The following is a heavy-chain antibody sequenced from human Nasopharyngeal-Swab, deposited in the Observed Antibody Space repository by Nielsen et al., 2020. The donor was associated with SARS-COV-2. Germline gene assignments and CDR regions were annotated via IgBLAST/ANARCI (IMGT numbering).Heavy chain of an antibody. Sequence: WVRQAPGQRLEWMGWINAGNGNTKYPQKFQGRVTITRDTSASTAYMELSSLRSEDTAVYYCARDGDYYGSGSYYPRYYGMDVWGQGTTVTVSS. CDR3: ARDGDYYGSGSYYPRYYGMDV. CDR2: INAGNGNT. J-gene: IGHJ6*02. V-gene: IGHV1-3*01. D-gene: IGHD3-10*01.